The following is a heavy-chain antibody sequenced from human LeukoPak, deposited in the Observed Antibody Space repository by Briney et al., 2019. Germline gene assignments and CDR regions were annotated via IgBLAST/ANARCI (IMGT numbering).Heavy chain of an antibody. V-gene: IGHV1-24*01. CDR3: ATDSQGSGSYVIYYFDY. CDR2: FDPEDGET. Sequence: ASVKVSCKVSGYXLTELSIHWVRQAPGKGLEWMGGFDPEDGETIYAQKFQGRVTMTEDTSTDTAYMELSSLRSEDTAVYYCATDSQGSGSYVIYYFDYWGQGTLVTVSS. D-gene: IGHD3-10*01. CDR1: GYXLTELS. J-gene: IGHJ4*02.